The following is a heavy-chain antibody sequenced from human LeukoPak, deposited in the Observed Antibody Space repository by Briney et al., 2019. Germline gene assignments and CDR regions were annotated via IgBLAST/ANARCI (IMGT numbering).Heavy chain of an antibody. CDR2: IYYSGST. D-gene: IGHD6-19*01. CDR1: GGSISSYC. V-gene: IGHV4-59*08. CDR3: ARGSGWYEEPFDY. J-gene: IGHJ4*02. Sequence: SETLSLTCTVSGGSISSYCWSWFRQPPGKGLEWIGYIYYSGSTSYNPSLKSRVTISVDTSKNQFSLKLSSVTAADTAVYYCARGSGWYEEPFDYWGQGTLVTVSS.